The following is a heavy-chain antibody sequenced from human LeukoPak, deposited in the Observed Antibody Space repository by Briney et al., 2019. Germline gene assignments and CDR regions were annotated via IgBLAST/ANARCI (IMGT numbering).Heavy chain of an antibody. Sequence: GGSLRLSCAASGFTFSSFAMNWVRQAPGKGLEWVSAISGDRTKYYAEAVKGRFTISRDNSKNTLYLQMNSLRADDTAVYYCAKGGGWLYYFDYWGQGTLVTVSS. D-gene: IGHD6-19*01. CDR2: ISGDRTK. V-gene: IGHV3-23*01. CDR1: GFTFSSFA. CDR3: AKGGGWLYYFDY. J-gene: IGHJ4*02.